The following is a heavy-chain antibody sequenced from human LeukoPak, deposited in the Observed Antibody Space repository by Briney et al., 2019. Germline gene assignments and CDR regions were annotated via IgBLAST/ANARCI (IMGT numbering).Heavy chain of an antibody. Sequence: SVKVSCKAFRGTFSSYAISWVRQAPGQRLEWMGGIIPNFGTANYAQKFHGRVTITADESTSTAYMELSSLKDTAAYYCAHLPNCHDDCGDYRLAYYFDYWGQGTLVTVSS. D-gene: IGHD4-17*01. J-gene: IGHJ4*02. V-gene: IGHV1-69*13. CDR2: IIPNFGTA. CDR1: RGTFSSYA. CDR3: AHLPNCHDDCGDYRLAYYFDY.